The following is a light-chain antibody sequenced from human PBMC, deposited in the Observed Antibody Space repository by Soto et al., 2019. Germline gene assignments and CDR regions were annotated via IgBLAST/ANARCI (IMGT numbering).Light chain of an antibody. CDR1: QSVSSSY. CDR2: GVS. Sequence: EIVLTQSPGTLSLSPGAISTLSCRASQSVSSSYLAWYQQKPGQAPRLLIYGVSSRATGIPDRFSGSGSWTDFTLTSSRLEPEAFAVYYCQQYGSSPWTFGQGTKVEIK. V-gene: IGKV3-20*01. J-gene: IGKJ1*01. CDR3: QQYGSSPWT.